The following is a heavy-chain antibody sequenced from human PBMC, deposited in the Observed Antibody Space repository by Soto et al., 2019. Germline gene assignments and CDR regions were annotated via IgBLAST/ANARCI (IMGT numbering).Heavy chain of an antibody. CDR3: ARDNRRRPQCSRGSCYPDYYYYYMDV. V-gene: IGHV1-46*03. D-gene: IGHD2-15*01. Sequence: GASVKVSCKASGYTFTSYYMHWVRQAPGQGLEWMGIINPSGGSTSYAQKFQGRVTMTRDTSTSTVYMELSSLRSEDTAVYYCARDNRRRPQCSRGSCYPDYYYYYMDVWGKGTTVPVSS. CDR2: INPSGGST. CDR1: GYTFTSYY. J-gene: IGHJ6*03.